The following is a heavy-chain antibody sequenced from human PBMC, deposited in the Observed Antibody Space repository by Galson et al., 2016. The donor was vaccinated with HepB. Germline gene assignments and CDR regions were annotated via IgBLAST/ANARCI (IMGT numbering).Heavy chain of an antibody. J-gene: IGHJ6*04. V-gene: IGHV3-23*01. CDR1: GFTFNYYA. CDR3: AKAPDSSYSYYYGMDI. D-gene: IGHD1-14*01. CDR2: IIGSGDAT. Sequence: SLRLSCAASGFTFNYYAMTWVRQAAGKGLEWVSAIIGSGDATYYADSVKGRFTISRDSSKNTVYLEMNSLRAEDTAVYYCAKAPDSSYSYYYGMDIWGKGTTVTVSS.